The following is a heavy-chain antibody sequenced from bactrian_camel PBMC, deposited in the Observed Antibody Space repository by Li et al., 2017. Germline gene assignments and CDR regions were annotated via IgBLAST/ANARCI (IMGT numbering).Heavy chain of an antibody. V-gene: IGHV3S53*01. CDR1: GYQISILC. Sequence: QVQLVESGGGSVQVGGSLRLSCAAPGYQISILCVAWFRQALGKEREGVATVTHDGSTAYADSVKGRFIISEDNAKNTLYLQINSLKPEDTAMYYCAADRYSGRYCYVSGSFVYWGQGTQVTVS. CDR3: AADRYSGRYCYVSGSFVY. J-gene: IGHJ4*01. CDR2: VTHDGST. D-gene: IGHD3*01.